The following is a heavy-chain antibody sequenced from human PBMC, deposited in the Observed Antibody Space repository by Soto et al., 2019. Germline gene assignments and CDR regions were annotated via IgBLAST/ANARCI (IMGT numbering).Heavy chain of an antibody. CDR2: IYSSGST. D-gene: IGHD3-3*01. V-gene: IGHV4-39*02. Sequence: SETLSLTCTVSGGSISSSSYYWGWIRQPPGKGLEWIGSIYSSGSTYYNPSLKSRVTISVDTAKNQFSLKLSSVTAADTAVYYCARDVFWSGYYRAGGYFQHWGQGTLVTVSS. CDR1: GGSISSSSYY. J-gene: IGHJ1*01. CDR3: ARDVFWSGYYRAGGYFQH.